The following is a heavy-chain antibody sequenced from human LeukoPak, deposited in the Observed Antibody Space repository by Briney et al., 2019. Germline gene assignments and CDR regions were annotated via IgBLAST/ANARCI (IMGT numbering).Heavy chain of an antibody. J-gene: IGHJ4*02. CDR3: ARSDYGAPLDY. V-gene: IGHV3-7*01. CDR1: RFTFSSYW. D-gene: IGHD4-17*01. CDR2: IKPDGSGK. Sequence: PGGSLRLSCAASRFTFSSYWMRWVRQAPEKGLEGVAHIKPDGSGKYYVDSVNGRFTISRDNAKTSLYLQMNSLRAEDTAVYYCARSDYGAPLDYWGQGTLVTVSA.